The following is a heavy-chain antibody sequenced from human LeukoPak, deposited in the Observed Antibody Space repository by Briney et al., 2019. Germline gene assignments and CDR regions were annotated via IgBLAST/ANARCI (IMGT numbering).Heavy chain of an antibody. CDR2: IYSGGST. CDR3: AKDLATKYALDY. D-gene: IGHD2-8*01. Sequence: TGGSLRLSCAASGFTVSSNYMSWVRQAPGKGLEWVSVIYSGGSTYYADSVKGRFTISRDNSKNTLYLQMNSLRAEDTAVHYCAKDLATKYALDYWGQGTLVTVSS. V-gene: IGHV3-66*01. J-gene: IGHJ4*02. CDR1: GFTVSSNY.